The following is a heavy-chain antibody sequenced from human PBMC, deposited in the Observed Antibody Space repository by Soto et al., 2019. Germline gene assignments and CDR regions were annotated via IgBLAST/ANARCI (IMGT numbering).Heavy chain of an antibody. CDR3: ARGNSPINIY. J-gene: IGHJ4*02. V-gene: IGHV3-48*03. D-gene: IGHD2-21*01. Sequence: GGSLRLSCAASGFTFSNSEMNWVRQAPGKGLEWISYITSSGSTIYYADSVKGRFTISRDNAKNSLYLQMNSLRAEDTAVYYCARGNSPINIYWGQGTLVTVSS. CDR2: ITSSGSTI. CDR1: GFTFSNSE.